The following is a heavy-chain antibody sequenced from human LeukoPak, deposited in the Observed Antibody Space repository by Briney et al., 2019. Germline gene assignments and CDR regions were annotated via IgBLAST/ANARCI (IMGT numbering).Heavy chain of an antibody. CDR3: ARDRYYGSGSYDY. Sequence: PSETLSLTCTVSGGSISSGGYYWSWIRQHPGKGLEWIGYIYYSGSTYYNPSLKSRVTISVDTSKNQFSLKLSSVTAADTAVYYCARDRYYGSGSYDYWGQGTLVTVSS. CDR1: GGSISSGGYY. CDR2: IYYSGST. J-gene: IGHJ4*02. V-gene: IGHV4-31*03. D-gene: IGHD3-10*01.